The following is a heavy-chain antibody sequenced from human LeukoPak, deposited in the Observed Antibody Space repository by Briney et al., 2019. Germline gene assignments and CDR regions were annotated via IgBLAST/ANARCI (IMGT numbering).Heavy chain of an antibody. Sequence: PSQTLSLTCTVSGGSISSGGYYWSWIRQHPGKGLEWIGYIYYSGSTYYNPSLKSRVTISVDTSKNQFSLKLSSVTAADTAVYYYARWSEAAAFDYWGQGTLVTVSS. V-gene: IGHV4-31*03. CDR1: GGSISSGGYY. D-gene: IGHD6-19*01. CDR2: IYYSGST. CDR3: ARWSEAAAFDY. J-gene: IGHJ4*02.